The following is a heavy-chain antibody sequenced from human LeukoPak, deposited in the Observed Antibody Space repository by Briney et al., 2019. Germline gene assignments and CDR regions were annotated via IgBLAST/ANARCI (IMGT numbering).Heavy chain of an antibody. CDR2: INEDGSTK. D-gene: IGHD3-10*01. V-gene: IGHV3-7*01. CDR3: ARDVYDSGRGAFDI. Sequence: GGSLRLSCAASGFTFSIYWMSWVRQAPGKGLEWVANINEDGSTKYYVDSVKGRFTISRDNAKNSLFLQMNSLRAEDTAVYYCARDVYDSGRGAFDILGQGTMVTVSS. J-gene: IGHJ3*02. CDR1: GFTFSIYW.